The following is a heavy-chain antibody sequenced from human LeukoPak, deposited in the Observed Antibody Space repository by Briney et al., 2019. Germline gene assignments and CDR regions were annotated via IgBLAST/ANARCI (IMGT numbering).Heavy chain of an antibody. CDR1: GGTFSSYA. CDR3: ARGENGLRYFDWLLTYNWFDP. J-gene: IGHJ5*02. CDR2: IIPIFGTA. V-gene: IGHV1-69*13. Sequence: SVKVSCKASGGTFSSYAISWVRQAPGQGLEWMGGIIPIFGTANYAQKFQGRVTITADESTSTAYMELSSLRSEDTAVYYCARGENGLRYFDWLLTYNWFDPWGQGTLVTVSS. D-gene: IGHD3-9*01.